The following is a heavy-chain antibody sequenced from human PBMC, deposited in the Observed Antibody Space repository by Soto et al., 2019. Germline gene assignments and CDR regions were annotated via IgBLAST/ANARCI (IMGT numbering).Heavy chain of an antibody. V-gene: IGHV3-30*18. D-gene: IGHD2-21*02. CDR2: ISYDGTNK. CDR3: AKGHPPSSGVVVTDRFDY. Sequence: GGSLRLSCAASGFTFSAYGMHWVRQAPGKGLEWVAVISYDGTNKYYADSVKGRFTISRDNSKNTLYLQMNSLRAEDTAVYYCAKGHPPSSGVVVTDRFDYWGQGTLVTVSS. CDR1: GFTFSAYG. J-gene: IGHJ4*02.